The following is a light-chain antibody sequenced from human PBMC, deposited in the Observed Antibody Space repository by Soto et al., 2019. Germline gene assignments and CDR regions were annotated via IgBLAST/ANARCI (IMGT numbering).Light chain of an antibody. V-gene: IGKV1-9*01. J-gene: IGKJ2*01. CDR3: QQLNSYPYT. CDR2: AAS. Sequence: DIQLTQSPSFLSVSVGDRVTITCRASQGISSYLAWYQQKSGKAPKFLIYAASTLQSGVPSRFSGSGSGTEFTLTISSLQPEDFATYYCQQLNSYPYTIGQGTKLEIK. CDR1: QGISSY.